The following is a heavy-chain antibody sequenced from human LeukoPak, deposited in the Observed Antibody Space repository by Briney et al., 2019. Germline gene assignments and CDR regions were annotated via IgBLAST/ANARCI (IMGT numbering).Heavy chain of an antibody. CDR2: FDPEDGET. CDR1: GYTLTELS. CDR3: AIYGSGSYYSNDTPPGGFDY. D-gene: IGHD3-10*01. Sequence: GASVKVSCKVSGYTLTELSMHWVRQAPGKGLEWMGGFDPEDGETIYAQKFQGRVTMTEDTSTDTAYMELSSLRSEDTAVYYCAIYGSGSYYSNDTPPGGFDYWGQGTLVTVSS. V-gene: IGHV1-24*01. J-gene: IGHJ4*02.